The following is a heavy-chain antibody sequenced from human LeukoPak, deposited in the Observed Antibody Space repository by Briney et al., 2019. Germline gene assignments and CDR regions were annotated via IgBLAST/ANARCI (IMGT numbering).Heavy chain of an antibody. J-gene: IGHJ5*02. V-gene: IGHV5-51*01. Sequence: GESLKISCQGFGYSFTSFWIGWVRQMPGKGMEWMGVIYPGDSRIRYNPSFQGQVTISVDKSISTAYLQWVSLKASDTAMYYCACRDLSSTWSFPWGQGTLVTVSS. D-gene: IGHD6-13*01. CDR2: IYPGDSRI. CDR1: GYSFTSFW. CDR3: ACRDLSSTWSFP.